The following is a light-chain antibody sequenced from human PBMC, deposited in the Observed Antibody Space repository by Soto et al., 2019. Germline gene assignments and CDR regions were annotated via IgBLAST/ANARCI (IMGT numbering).Light chain of an antibody. Sequence: EIVLTQSPGTLSLSPVERATLSCMASQSVSSSYLAWYQHKPVRAPRLLIYGASSRATGIPDRFSGSGSGTNFTLTISRLEPEDSAVYFCQQYGSSPWTFGQGTKVDIK. J-gene: IGKJ1*01. V-gene: IGKV3-20*01. CDR3: QQYGSSPWT. CDR1: QSVSSSY. CDR2: GAS.